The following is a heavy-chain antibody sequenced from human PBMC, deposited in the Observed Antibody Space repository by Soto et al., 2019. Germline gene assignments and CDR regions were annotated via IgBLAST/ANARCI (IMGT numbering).Heavy chain of an antibody. D-gene: IGHD2-15*01. CDR1: GGSISSSSYY. Sequence: SETLSLTCTVSGGSISSSSYYWGWIRQPPGKGLEWIGSIYYSGSTYYNPSLKSRVTISVDTSKNQFSLKLSSVTAADTAVYYCARDFQGYCSGGSCYSAYRRPPNYNWFDPWGQGTLVTVSS. J-gene: IGHJ5*02. CDR2: IYYSGST. CDR3: ARDFQGYCSGGSCYSAYRRPPNYNWFDP. V-gene: IGHV4-39*02.